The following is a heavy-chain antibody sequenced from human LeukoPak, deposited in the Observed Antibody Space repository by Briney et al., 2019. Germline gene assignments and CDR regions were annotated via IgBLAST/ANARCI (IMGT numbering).Heavy chain of an antibody. CDR1: GYTFTGYY. CDR3: ARASHIVVVPAAINMGLDY. CDR2: INPNSGGT. V-gene: IGHV1-2*02. J-gene: IGHJ4*02. D-gene: IGHD2-2*02. Sequence: GASVKVSCKASGYTFTGYYMHWVRQAPAQGLEWMGWINPNSGGTNYAQKFQGRVTMTRDTSISTAYMELSRLRSDDTAVYYCARASHIVVVPAAINMGLDYWGQGTLVTVSS.